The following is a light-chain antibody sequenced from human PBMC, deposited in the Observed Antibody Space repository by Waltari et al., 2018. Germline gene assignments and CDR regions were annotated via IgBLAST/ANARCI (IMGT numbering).Light chain of an antibody. V-gene: IGLV2-14*01. J-gene: IGLJ2*01. CDR2: DVS. CDR1: SSAFVVYNH. CDR3: SSYTNRNTLI. Sequence: QSALTQPASVSGSPGQSITISCTGSSSAFVVYNHVSWYQQDPGKVPKLIIYDVSERPSGVSDRFSGSKSGNTASLTISGVQAEDETDYYCSSYTNRNTLIFGGGTKLTVL.